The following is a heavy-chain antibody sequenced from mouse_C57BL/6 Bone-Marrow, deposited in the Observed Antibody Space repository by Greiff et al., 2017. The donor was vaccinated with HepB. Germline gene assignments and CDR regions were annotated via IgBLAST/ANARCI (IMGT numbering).Heavy chain of an antibody. Sequence: QVQLKQSGPGLVQPSQSLSITCTVSGFSLTSYGVHWVRQSPGQGLEWLGVIWSGGSTDYNAAFISRLSISKDNSKSQVFFKMNSLQADDTSIYYCARLRSLRHYAMDYWGQGTSVTVSS. V-gene: IGHV2-2*01. J-gene: IGHJ4*01. CDR1: GFSLTSYG. D-gene: IGHD2-12*01. CDR3: ARLRSLRHYAMDY. CDR2: IWSGGST.